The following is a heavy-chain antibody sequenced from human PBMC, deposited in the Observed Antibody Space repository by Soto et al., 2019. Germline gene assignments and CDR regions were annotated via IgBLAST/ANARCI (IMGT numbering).Heavy chain of an antibody. J-gene: IGHJ4*02. CDR2: IIPIFGTA. CDR1: GATFSSYA. D-gene: IGHD3-10*01. CDR3: AREGYYYTSGRYSRALDY. Sequence: GASVKVSCKASGATFSSYAISWVRQAPGQGLEWMGGIIPIFGTANYAQKFQGRVTITADESTSTAYMELSSLRSEDTAVYYCAREGYYYTSGRYSRALDYWGQGTLVTVSS. V-gene: IGHV1-69*13.